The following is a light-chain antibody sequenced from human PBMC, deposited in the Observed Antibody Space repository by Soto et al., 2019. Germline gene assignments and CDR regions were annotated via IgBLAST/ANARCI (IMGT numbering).Light chain of an antibody. J-gene: IGKJ2*01. CDR2: KPS. V-gene: IGKV1-5*03. CDR3: QEYNSYSYA. CDR1: QSINSW. Sequence: DIQMTQAPSTLSASVGDRVTITCRASQSINSWLAWYQQKPGKAPKLLIYKPSRLESGVPSRLSASGSGTESTLSISRLQPDDFATYHCQEYNSYSYAFSQGNKLEIK.